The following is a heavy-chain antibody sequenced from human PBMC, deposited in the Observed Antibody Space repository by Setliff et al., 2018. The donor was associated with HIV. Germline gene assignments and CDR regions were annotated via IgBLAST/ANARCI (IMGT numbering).Heavy chain of an antibody. CDR2: IMPILGST. CDR3: ARQMYPESGRNWFDS. Sequence: SVKVSCKASGGTFSSYAISWVRQAPGQGLEWMGGIMPILGSTNNAQKFQDRVTIVADKSTNTVYMEMSSLKSEDTAVYYCARQMYPESGRNWFDSWGQGTLVTVSS. V-gene: IGHV1-69*10. CDR1: GGTFSSYA. J-gene: IGHJ5*01. D-gene: IGHD2-8*01.